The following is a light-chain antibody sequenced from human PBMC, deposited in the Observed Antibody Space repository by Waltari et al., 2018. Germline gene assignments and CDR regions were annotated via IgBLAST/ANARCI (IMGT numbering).Light chain of an antibody. Sequence: QAGLTQPPSVSRVLGQTATLTCAGNRNNVGNQGVAWLQQHQGHPPKLLSYRSDNRPSGISERFSASRSGNTASLTITGLQADDEADYYCSAWDKDLVAVVFGGGTKLTVL. V-gene: IGLV10-54*04. CDR2: RSD. CDR1: RNNVGNQG. J-gene: IGLJ3*02. CDR3: SAWDKDLVAVV.